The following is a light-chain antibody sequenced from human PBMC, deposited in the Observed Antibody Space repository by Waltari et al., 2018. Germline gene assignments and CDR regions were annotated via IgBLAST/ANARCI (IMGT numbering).Light chain of an antibody. V-gene: IGLV2-8*01. CDR2: EVA. CDR3: ISYAGSKNYV. J-gene: IGLJ1*01. Sequence: SALTKPPSASGSPGQSVTISCPGTSSDGGGYNYVSWYQQHPGKAPTLMIYEVARRPSGVPVRFSGSKSGNTASLTVSGLQAEDEADYYCISYAGSKNYVFGTGTKVTVL. CDR1: SSDGGGYNY.